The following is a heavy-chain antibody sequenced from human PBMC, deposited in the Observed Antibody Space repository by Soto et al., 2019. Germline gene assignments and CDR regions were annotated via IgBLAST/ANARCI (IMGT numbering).Heavy chain of an antibody. J-gene: IGHJ4*02. CDR3: ARVGHVVVVTAALDY. V-gene: IGHV1-46*01. CDR2: VNPSGGHT. D-gene: IGHD2-21*02. CDR1: GDTFTEYY. Sequence: QVQLMQSGAEVKKPGASVKVSCKASGDTFTEYYIHWVRQAPGQGLEWMGTVNPSGGHTTYAQHFLGRVPLTRDTSTSTLYMELTSLTSEDTAVYYCARVGHVVVVTAALDYWGQGTLVTVSS.